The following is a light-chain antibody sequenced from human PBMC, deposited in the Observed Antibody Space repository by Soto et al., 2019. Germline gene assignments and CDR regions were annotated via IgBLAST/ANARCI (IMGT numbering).Light chain of an antibody. V-gene: IGKV2-28*01. CDR3: MQALQTPVH. CDR2: VAS. J-gene: IGKJ2*01. CDR1: QSLLHTNGYTY. Sequence: DIVMTQSPLSLSVTPGEPASISCRSSQSLLHTNGYTYLDWYLQKPGQSPQLLIYVASSRASGVPGRFSASGSGTDFTLTISRVEAEDVGVYYCMQALQTPVHFGQGTKLEI.